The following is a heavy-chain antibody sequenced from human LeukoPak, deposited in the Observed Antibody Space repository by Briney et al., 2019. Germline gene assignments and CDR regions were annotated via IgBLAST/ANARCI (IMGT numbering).Heavy chain of an antibody. CDR1: GYTFSGYY. J-gene: IGHJ4*02. CDR2: INPNSGGT. Sequence: ASVKVSCKASGYTFSGYYMHWVRQAPGEGLEWMGWINPNSGGTNYAQRFQGRVTMTRDTSISTAYMELSRLRSDDTAVYYCARDMYSGSYQPFDYWGQGALVTVSS. CDR3: ARDMYSGSYQPFDY. V-gene: IGHV1-2*02. D-gene: IGHD1-26*01.